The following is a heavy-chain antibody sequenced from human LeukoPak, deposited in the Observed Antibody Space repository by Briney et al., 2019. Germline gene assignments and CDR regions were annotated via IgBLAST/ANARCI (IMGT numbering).Heavy chain of an antibody. Sequence: ASVKVSCKASGYTFTSYDINWVRQATGQGLEWMGWMNPNSGNTGYAQKFQGRVTMTRNTSISTAYMELSSLRSEDTAVYYCASRDCSGGSCYAGFDPWDQGTLVTVSS. J-gene: IGHJ5*02. CDR1: GYTFTSYD. V-gene: IGHV1-8*01. CDR2: MNPNSGNT. D-gene: IGHD2-15*01. CDR3: ASRDCSGGSCYAGFDP.